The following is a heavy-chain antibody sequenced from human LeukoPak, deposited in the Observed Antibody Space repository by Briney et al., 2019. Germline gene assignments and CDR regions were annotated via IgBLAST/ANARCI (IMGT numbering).Heavy chain of an antibody. CDR1: GGSIKSNNW. CDR3: ARSNRVRALDY. Sequence: PSETLSLTCAVSGGSIKSNNWWSWVRQPPGKGLEWIGEIYHSGSTNYNPSLESRVTVSVDKSKNQFSLDLSSVTAADTAVYYCARSNRVRALDYWGQGTLVTVSS. V-gene: IGHV4-4*02. D-gene: IGHD3-10*01. J-gene: IGHJ4*02. CDR2: IYHSGST.